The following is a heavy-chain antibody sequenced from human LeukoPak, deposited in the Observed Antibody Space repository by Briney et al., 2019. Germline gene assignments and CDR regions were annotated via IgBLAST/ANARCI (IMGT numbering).Heavy chain of an antibody. CDR2: ISAYNDNT. J-gene: IGHJ4*02. D-gene: IGHD5-18*01. CDR1: GYAFTSYG. V-gene: IGHV1-18*04. CDR3: ARVDSYGYRGTFDY. Sequence: ASVKVSCKASGYAFTSYGISWVRQAPGQGLEWMGWISAYNDNTNYAQKLQGRVTMTTDTSTSTAYMELRSLRSDDTAVYYCARVDSYGYRGTFDYWGQGTLVTVSS.